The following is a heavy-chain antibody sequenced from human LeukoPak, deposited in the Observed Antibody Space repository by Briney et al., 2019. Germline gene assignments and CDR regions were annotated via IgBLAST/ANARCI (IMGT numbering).Heavy chain of an antibody. V-gene: IGHV4-59*01. Sequence: SETLSLTCTVSGGSIISYYWSWIRQPPGKGLEWIGYFHNTGGTNYNPYVKSRVTISVDTSKNQVSLKMTSVTAADTAVYYCATNRPVGGAYWGSFDIWGQGTLVTVSS. J-gene: IGHJ3*02. D-gene: IGHD2-8*02. CDR3: ATNRPVGGAYWGSFDI. CDR2: FHNTGGT. CDR1: GGSIISYY.